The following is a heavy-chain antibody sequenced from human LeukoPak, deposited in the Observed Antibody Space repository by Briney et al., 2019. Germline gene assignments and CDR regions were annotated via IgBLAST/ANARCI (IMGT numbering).Heavy chain of an antibody. D-gene: IGHD5-24*01. Sequence: GGSLRLSCAASGFTFSSYGMHWVRQAPGKGLEWVAVIWYDGSNKYYADSVKGRFTISRDNSKNTLYLQMNSLRAEDTAVYYCASRDGYNFGFDYWGQGTLVTVSS. CDR1: GFTFSSYG. CDR2: IWYDGSNK. V-gene: IGHV3-33*01. J-gene: IGHJ4*02. CDR3: ASRDGYNFGFDY.